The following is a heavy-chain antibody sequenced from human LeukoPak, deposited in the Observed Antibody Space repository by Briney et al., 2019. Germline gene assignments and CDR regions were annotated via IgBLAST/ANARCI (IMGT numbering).Heavy chain of an antibody. Sequence: SETLSLTCTVSGGSISSSSYYWGWIRQPPGKGLEWIGSIYYSGSTYYNPSLKSRVTISVDTSKNQFSLKLSSVTAADTAVYYCARHRYSSHHHNMPNWFDPWGQGTLVTVSS. D-gene: IGHD6-19*01. CDR1: GGSISSSSYY. CDR3: ARHRYSSHHHNMPNWFDP. CDR2: IYYSGST. J-gene: IGHJ5*02. V-gene: IGHV4-39*01.